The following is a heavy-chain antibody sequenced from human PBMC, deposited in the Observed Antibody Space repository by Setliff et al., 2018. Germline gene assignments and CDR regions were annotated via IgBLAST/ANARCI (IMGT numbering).Heavy chain of an antibody. CDR3: ARYSSPYYYMDV. Sequence: SETLSLTCTVSGGSISSSNWWSWVRQPPGKGLEWIGYIYHSGTTYYNPSLESRVRLSVDTSNSQFSLKLSSVTAADRAIYFCARYSSPYYYMDVWGTGIAVTVSS. D-gene: IGHD5-18*01. V-gene: IGHV4-4*02. J-gene: IGHJ6*03. CDR1: GGSISSSNW. CDR2: IYHSGTT.